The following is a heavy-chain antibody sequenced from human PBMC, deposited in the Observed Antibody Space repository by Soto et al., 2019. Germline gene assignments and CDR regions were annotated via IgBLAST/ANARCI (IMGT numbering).Heavy chain of an antibody. CDR3: AKDRWLWQQLGRKTNGGWFDP. Sequence: GGSLRLSCAASGFTFSSYAMSWVRQAPGKGLEWVSAISGSGGSTYYADSLKGRFTITRDNTKNTLYLQMNSLRAEDTAVYYCAKDRWLWQQLGRKTNGGWFDPWGQGTLVTVSS. J-gene: IGHJ5*02. CDR1: GFTFSSYA. V-gene: IGHV3-23*01. CDR2: ISGSGGST. D-gene: IGHD6-13*01.